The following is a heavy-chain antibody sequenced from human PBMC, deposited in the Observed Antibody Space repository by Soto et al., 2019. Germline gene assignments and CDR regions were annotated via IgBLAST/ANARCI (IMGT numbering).Heavy chain of an antibody. CDR1: GGSFSGYY. Sequence: SETVSLTCAVYGGSFSGYYWSWIRQPPGKGLEWIGEINHSGSTNYNPSLKSRVTISVDTSKNQFSLKLSSVTAADTAVYYCARGVTRVVVAATHIDNWFDPWGQGTLVTVSS. V-gene: IGHV4-34*01. CDR3: ARGVTRVVVAATHIDNWFDP. J-gene: IGHJ5*02. CDR2: INHSGST. D-gene: IGHD2-15*01.